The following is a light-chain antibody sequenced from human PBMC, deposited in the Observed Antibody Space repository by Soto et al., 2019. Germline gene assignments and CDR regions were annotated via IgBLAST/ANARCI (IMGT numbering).Light chain of an antibody. CDR2: DDR. CDR1: NIGSKP. Sequence: SYELTQPPSVSVAPGQTAMMTGGGNNIGSKPVHWYQQKPGQAPVLVVYDDRARPSGIPERFSGSNSGNTATLTISTVAVGDEADYYCQVWDSSSDHVEFGGGTKLTVL. CDR3: QVWDSSSDHVE. J-gene: IGLJ2*01. V-gene: IGLV3-21*02.